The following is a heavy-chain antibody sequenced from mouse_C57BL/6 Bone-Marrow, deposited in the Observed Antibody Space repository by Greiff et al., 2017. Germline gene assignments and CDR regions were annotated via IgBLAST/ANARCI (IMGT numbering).Heavy chain of an antibody. CDR3: ARTDGFYYDIDY. D-gene: IGHD2-4*01. CDR1: GFTFSSYA. Sequence: EVKLMESGGGLVKPGGSLKLSCAASGFTFSSYAMSWVRQTPEKRLEWVATISAGGSYTYYPDNVKGRFTISRDNAKNNLYLPMSNLKSEDTAMYYCARTDGFYYDIDYWGQGTSLTVSS. J-gene: IGHJ2*02. CDR2: ISAGGSYT. V-gene: IGHV5-4*03.